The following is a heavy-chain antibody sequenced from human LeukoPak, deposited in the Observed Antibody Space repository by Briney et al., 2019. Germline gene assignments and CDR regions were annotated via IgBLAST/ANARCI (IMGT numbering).Heavy chain of an antibody. CDR2: INHSGST. D-gene: IGHD3-10*01. Sequence: SETLSLTCAVYGGSFSGYYWSWIRQPPGKGLEWIGEINHSGSTNYNPSLKSRVTISVDTSKNQFSLKLSSVTAADTAVYHCARGRAHYGARHWGQGTLVTVSS. J-gene: IGHJ4*02. V-gene: IGHV4-34*01. CDR3: ARGRAHYGARH. CDR1: GGSFSGYY.